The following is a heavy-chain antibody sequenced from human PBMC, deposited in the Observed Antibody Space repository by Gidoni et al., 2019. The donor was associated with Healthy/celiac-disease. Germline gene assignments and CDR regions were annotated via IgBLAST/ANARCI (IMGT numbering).Heavy chain of an antibody. CDR1: GFPFSSYS. CDR3: ARGISSSEDCCSNYYYYYGMDV. V-gene: IGHV3-48*02. D-gene: IGHD2-21*02. Sequence: EVQLVESGGGLVQPGGSLRLSGAAAGFPFSSYSMNWVRQAPGKGLEGVSYISSSSSTIYYADSVKGRFTISRDNAKNSLYLQMNSLRDEDTAVYYCARGISSSEDCCSNYYYYYGMDVWGQGTTVTVSS. CDR2: ISSSSSTI. J-gene: IGHJ6*02.